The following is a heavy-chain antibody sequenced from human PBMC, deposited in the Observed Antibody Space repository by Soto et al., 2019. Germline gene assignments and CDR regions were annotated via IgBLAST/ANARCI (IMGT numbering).Heavy chain of an antibody. CDR2: IKQDGSEE. D-gene: IGHD6-13*01. CDR1: AFTFSSYW. J-gene: IGHJ6*02. Sequence: EVQLVESGGGLVQPGGSLRLSCVDSAFTFSSYWMSWVRQAPVKGLEWVGNIKQDGSEENYVDSLKGRFTISRDNAKNSMYLQMNSLRAEDTAVYYCARIAATGRGWDVWGQGTTVVVSS. CDR3: ARIAATGRGWDV. V-gene: IGHV3-7*01.